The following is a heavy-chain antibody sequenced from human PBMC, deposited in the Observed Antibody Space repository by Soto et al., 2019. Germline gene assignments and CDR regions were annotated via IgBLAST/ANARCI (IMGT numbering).Heavy chain of an antibody. D-gene: IGHD5-12*01. V-gene: IGHV3-30*03. Sequence: QMQLVESGGGVVQPGRSLRLSCAASGFTFSRYGMHWVRQAPGKGLEWVAVISYDGSNTYYAGSVKGRFAISRDNSKNALYLKLTSLRAEDTAVYYCARTRSSYDYYFYYGMDVWGQGTAVTVS. CDR3: ARTRSSYDYYFYYGMDV. CDR2: ISYDGSNT. J-gene: IGHJ6*02. CDR1: GFTFSRYG.